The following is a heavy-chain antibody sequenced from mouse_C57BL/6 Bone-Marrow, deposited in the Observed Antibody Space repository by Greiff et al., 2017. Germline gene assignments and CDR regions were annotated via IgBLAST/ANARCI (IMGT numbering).Heavy chain of an antibody. J-gene: IGHJ4*01. V-gene: IGHV14-1*01. Sequence: VQLKESGAELVRPGASVKLSCTASGFNIKDYYMHWVKQRPEQGLEWIGRIDPEDGDTEYAPKFQGKATMTADTSSNTAYLQLSSLTSEDTAVYYCTTGDYYGSSKYYYAMDYWGQGTSVTVSS. CDR3: TTGDYYGSSKYYYAMDY. CDR1: GFNIKDYY. D-gene: IGHD1-1*01. CDR2: IDPEDGDT.